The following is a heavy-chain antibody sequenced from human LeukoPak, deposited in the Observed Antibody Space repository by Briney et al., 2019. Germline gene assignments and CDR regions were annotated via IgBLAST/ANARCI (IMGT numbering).Heavy chain of an antibody. V-gene: IGHV3-30*04. CDR3: AKSGYNRFDY. Sequence: PGGSLRLSCAASGFTFSNYAMHWVRQAPGKGLEWVALISYDGSNKYYADSVKGRFTISRDNSKNTLYLQMNSLRAEDTAVYYCAKSGYNRFDYWGQGTLVTVSS. J-gene: IGHJ4*02. CDR1: GFTFSNYA. D-gene: IGHD5-24*01. CDR2: ISYDGSNK.